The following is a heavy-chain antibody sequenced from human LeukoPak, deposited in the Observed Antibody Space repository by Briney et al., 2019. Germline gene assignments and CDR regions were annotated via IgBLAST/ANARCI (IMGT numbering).Heavy chain of an antibody. J-gene: IGHJ5*02. Sequence: SETLSLTCAVYGGSFSGYYWSWIRNPQGKGLGWMGKFNHSGSTNTNPSLKSRVTISVDTSMKQFSLKLSSVTAADTAVYYCARGYTSPSTVLKWGGFDPWGQGTLVTVSS. V-gene: IGHV4-34*01. CDR2: FNHSGST. CDR1: GGSFSGYY. CDR3: ARGYTSPSTVLKWGGFDP. D-gene: IGHD2-8*02.